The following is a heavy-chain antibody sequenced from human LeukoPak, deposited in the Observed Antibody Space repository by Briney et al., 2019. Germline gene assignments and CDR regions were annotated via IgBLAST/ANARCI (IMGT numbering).Heavy chain of an antibody. D-gene: IGHD1-26*01. CDR1: GFTFDDYG. V-gene: IGHV3-64*01. Sequence: PGGSLRLSCAASGFTFDDYGMSWVRQATGKGLEYVSVISSNGGSTYYANSVKDRFTISRDNSNNTLYLQMGSLRSEDMAVYYCASRGSGSTDYWGQGTLVTVSS. CDR2: ISSNGGST. CDR3: ASRGSGSTDY. J-gene: IGHJ4*02.